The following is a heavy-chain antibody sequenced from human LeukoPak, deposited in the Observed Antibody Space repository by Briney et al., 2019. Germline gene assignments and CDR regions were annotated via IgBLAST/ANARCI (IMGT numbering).Heavy chain of an antibody. CDR2: IYTSGST. CDR3: ARDEWGSGWYDGGPFAY. J-gene: IGHJ4*02. Sequence: SETLSLTCTVSGGSISSYYWSWIRQPAGKGLEWIGRIYTSGSTNYNPSLKSRVTMSVDTSKNQFSLKLSSVTAADTAVYYCARDEWGSGWYDGGPFAYWGQGTLVTVSS. D-gene: IGHD6-19*01. CDR1: GGSISSYY. V-gene: IGHV4-4*07.